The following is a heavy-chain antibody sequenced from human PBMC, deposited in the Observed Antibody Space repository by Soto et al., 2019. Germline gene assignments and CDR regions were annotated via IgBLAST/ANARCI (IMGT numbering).Heavy chain of an antibody. CDR3: ASTSGEDSVAVPAADHYYYYGMDV. Sequence: GASVKVSCKASGYTFTNYGISWVRQAPGQGLEWMGWISAYNGNTNYAQKLQGRVTMTTDTSTSTAYMELRSLRSDDTAVYYCASTSGEDSVAVPAADHYYYYGMDVWGQGTTVTVSS. D-gene: IGHD2-2*01. J-gene: IGHJ6*02. CDR2: ISAYNGNT. CDR1: GYTFTNYG. V-gene: IGHV1-18*01.